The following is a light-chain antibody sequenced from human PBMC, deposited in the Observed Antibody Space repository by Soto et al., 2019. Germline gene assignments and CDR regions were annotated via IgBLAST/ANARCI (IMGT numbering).Light chain of an antibody. Sequence: EIVLTQSPATLSLSPGERATLSCRASQSVNNYLAWYQQRPGQAPRLLIYGASSRATGIPDRFSGSGSGTDFTLTISRLEPEDFAVYYCQQYGSLSWTFGQGTKVDIK. CDR1: QSVNNY. CDR2: GAS. V-gene: IGKV3-20*01. J-gene: IGKJ1*01. CDR3: QQYGSLSWT.